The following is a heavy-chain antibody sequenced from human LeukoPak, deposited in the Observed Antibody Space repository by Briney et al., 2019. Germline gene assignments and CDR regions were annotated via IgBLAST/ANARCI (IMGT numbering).Heavy chain of an antibody. CDR1: GGSVSSGSYY. CDR3: AKGIAANWFDP. CDR2: IYYSGST. J-gene: IGHJ5*02. V-gene: IGHV4-61*01. D-gene: IGHD6-6*01. Sequence: SETLSLTCTVSGGSVSSGSYYWSWIRQPPGKGLEWIGYIYYSGSTNYNPSLKSRVTISVDTSKNQFSLKLSSVTAADTAVYYCAKGIAANWFDPWGQGTLVTVSS.